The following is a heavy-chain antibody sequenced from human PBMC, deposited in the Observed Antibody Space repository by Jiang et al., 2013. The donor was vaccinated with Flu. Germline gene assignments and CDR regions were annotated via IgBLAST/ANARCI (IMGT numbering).Heavy chain of an antibody. CDR2: TYYRSKWYN. CDR3: ARSNVVAVAGTAAFDI. V-gene: IGHV6-1*01. CDR1: VSSNSAA. Sequence: VSSNSAAWNWIRQSPSRGLEWLGRTYYRSKWYNDYAVSVKSRITINPDTSKNQFSLQLNSVTPEDTAVYYCARSNVVAVAGTAAFDIWGQGTMVTVSS. J-gene: IGHJ3*02. D-gene: IGHD6-19*01.